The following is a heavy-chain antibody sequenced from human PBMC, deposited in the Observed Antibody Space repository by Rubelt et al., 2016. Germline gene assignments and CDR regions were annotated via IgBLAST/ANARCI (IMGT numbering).Heavy chain of an antibody. D-gene: IGHD4-11*01. V-gene: IGHV4-59*08. CDR3: ATHVRTTPFDY. Sequence: QVQLQESGPGLVKPSETLSLTCTVSGGSISSYYWSWIRQPPGKGLEWIGYIYYSGGTNYNPSLKSRVTISVDTSKNQFSLKLSSVTAADTAVYYCATHVRTTPFDYWGQGTLVTVSS. CDR1: GGSISSYY. J-gene: IGHJ4*02. CDR2: IYYSGGT.